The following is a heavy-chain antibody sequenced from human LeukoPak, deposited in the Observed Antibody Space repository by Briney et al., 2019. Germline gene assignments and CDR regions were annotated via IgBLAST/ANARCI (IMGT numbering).Heavy chain of an antibody. J-gene: IGHJ4*02. CDR1: EFSVGSNY. CDR3: AKSRSPGFDY. Sequence: GGSLRLSCAASEFSVGSNYMTWVRQAPGKGLEWVSGISGRDTGTYYADSVKGRFTISRDNSKNTVYLQMKSLRAEDTAVYYCAKSRSPGFDYWGQGTLVTVSS. CDR2: ISGRDTGT. D-gene: IGHD1-14*01. V-gene: IGHV3-23*01.